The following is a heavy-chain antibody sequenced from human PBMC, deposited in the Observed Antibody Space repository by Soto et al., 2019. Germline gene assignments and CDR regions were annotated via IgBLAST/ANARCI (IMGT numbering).Heavy chain of an antibody. J-gene: IGHJ6*03. CDR2: IYYSGST. D-gene: IGHD2-15*01. Sequence: SETLSLTCTVSGGSISSYYWSWIRQPPGKGLEWIGYIYYSGSTNYNPSLKSRVTISVDTSKNQFSLKLSSVAAADTAVYYCARGKALGYCSCCSCYRADYYYMDVWGKGTTVTVSS. CDR1: GGSISSYY. V-gene: IGHV4-59*12. CDR3: ARGKALGYCSCCSCYRADYYYMDV.